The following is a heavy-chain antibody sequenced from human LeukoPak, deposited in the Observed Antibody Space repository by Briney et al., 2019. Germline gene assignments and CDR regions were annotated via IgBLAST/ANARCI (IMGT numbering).Heavy chain of an antibody. CDR1: GFTFSSYE. Sequence: GGSLRLSCAASGFTFSSYEMNWVRQAPGKGLEWVSYISSSGSTIYYADSVKGRFTISRDNAKNSLYLQMNSLRAEDTAVYYCGTVGALDAFDIWGQGTMVTVSS. J-gene: IGHJ3*02. D-gene: IGHD1-26*01. CDR2: ISSSGSTI. CDR3: GTVGALDAFDI. V-gene: IGHV3-48*03.